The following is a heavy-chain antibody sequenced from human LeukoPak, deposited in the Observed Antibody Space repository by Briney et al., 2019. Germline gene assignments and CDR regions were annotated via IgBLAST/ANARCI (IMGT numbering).Heavy chain of an antibody. CDR3: AREGTKAGYCSSTSCSNWFDP. Sequence: AASVKVSCKASGGTFSSYAISWVRQAPGQGLEWMGRIIPIFGTANYAQKFQGRVTITTDASTSTAYMELSSLRSEDTAVHYCAREGTKAGYCSSTSCSNWFDPWGQGTLVTVSS. CDR1: GGTFSSYA. CDR2: IIPIFGTA. D-gene: IGHD2-2*01. V-gene: IGHV1-69*05. J-gene: IGHJ5*02.